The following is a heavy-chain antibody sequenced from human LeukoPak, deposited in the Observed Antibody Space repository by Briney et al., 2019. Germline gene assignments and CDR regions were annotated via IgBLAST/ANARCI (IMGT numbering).Heavy chain of an antibody. Sequence: SETLSLTCTVSGGSISSYYWTWIRQPPGKGLEWIGYIYNSGSINHNPSLKSRVTISVDTSKNQFSLKLSSVTAADTAVYYCARAYSTMTYFDYWGQGTLVTVSS. CDR3: ARAYSTMTYFDY. J-gene: IGHJ4*02. CDR2: IYNSGSI. D-gene: IGHD6-13*01. V-gene: IGHV4-59*01. CDR1: GGSISSYY.